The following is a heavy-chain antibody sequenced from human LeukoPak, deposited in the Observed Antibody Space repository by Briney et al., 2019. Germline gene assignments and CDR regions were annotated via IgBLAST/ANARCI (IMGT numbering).Heavy chain of an antibody. CDR1: GFTFRSYG. Sequence: GGSLRLSCAASGFTFRSYGMHWVRQAPGKGLEWVAYIRYDGSNKDYADSVKGRFTISRDNSKNTLYLQMNSLRAEDTAVYNCAKDTLDSSGFFDYWGQGTLVTVSS. CDR2: IRYDGSNK. CDR3: AKDTLDSSGFFDY. J-gene: IGHJ4*02. V-gene: IGHV3-30*02. D-gene: IGHD3-22*01.